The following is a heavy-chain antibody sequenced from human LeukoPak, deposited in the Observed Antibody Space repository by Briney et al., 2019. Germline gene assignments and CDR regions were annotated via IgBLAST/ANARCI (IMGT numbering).Heavy chain of an antibody. CDR3: ARDSGYDLADY. CDR2: INPSGGST. D-gene: IGHD5-12*01. CDR1: GYTFTGSY. V-gene: IGHV1-46*01. Sequence: ASVKVSCKASGYTFTGSYIHWVRQAPGQGLEWMGIINPSGGSTSYAQKFQGRVTMTRDTSTSTVYMALSSLRSEDTAAYYCARDSGYDLADYWGQGTLVTVSS. J-gene: IGHJ4*02.